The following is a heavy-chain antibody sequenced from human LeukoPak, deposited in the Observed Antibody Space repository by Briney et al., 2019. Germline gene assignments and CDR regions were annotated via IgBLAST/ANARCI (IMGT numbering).Heavy chain of an antibody. CDR2: IYYSGST. CDR3: ARDGGDPHCSSTSCYMGLDH. J-gene: IGHJ4*02. CDR1: GGSISSYY. Sequence: SETLSLTCTVSGGSISSYYWSWIRQPPGKGLEWIGYIYYSGSTNYNPSLKSRVTISVDTSKNQFSLKLSSVTAADTAVYYCARDGGDPHCSSTSCYMGLDHWGQGTLVTVSS. V-gene: IGHV4-59*01. D-gene: IGHD2-2*02.